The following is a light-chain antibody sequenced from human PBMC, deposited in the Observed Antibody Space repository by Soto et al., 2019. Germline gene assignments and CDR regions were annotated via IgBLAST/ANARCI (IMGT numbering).Light chain of an antibody. CDR1: TSNIGYNY. J-gene: IGLJ1*01. CDR3: GTWDSSLSAGEV. V-gene: IGLV1-51*02. Sequence: QSVLTQPPSVSAAPGQKGTISCSGSTSNIGYNYVSWYQQLPGTAPKLLIYENNKRPSGIPDRFSGSKSGTSATLGITGLQTGDEADYYCGTWDSSLSAGEVFGTGNKVTVL. CDR2: ENN.